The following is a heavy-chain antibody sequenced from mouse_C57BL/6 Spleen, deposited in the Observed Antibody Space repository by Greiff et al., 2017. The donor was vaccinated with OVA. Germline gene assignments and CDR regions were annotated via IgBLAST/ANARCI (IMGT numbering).Heavy chain of an antibody. J-gene: IGHJ3*01. D-gene: IGHD2-1*01. V-gene: IGHV1-50*01. Sequence: VQLQQPGAELVKPGASVKLSCKASGYTFTSYWMQWVKQRPGQGLEWIGEIDPSDSYPNYNQKFKGKATLTVDTSSSTAYMQLSSLTSEDSAVYYCARREVDYGKDDWGQGTLVTVSA. CDR1: GYTFTSYW. CDR2: IDPSDSYP. CDR3: ARREVDYGKDD.